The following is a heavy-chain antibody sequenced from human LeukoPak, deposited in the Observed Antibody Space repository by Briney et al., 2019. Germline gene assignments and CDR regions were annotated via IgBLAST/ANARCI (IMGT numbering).Heavy chain of an antibody. J-gene: IGHJ4*02. D-gene: IGHD2-15*01. CDR3: ARVWGYCSGGTCYSIPFDY. CDR1: GFTFSDYY. Sequence: GGSLRLSCAASGFTFSDYYMSWIRQAPGKGLEWVSYISSSGSTIYYADPVKGRFTISRDNAKNSLYLQMNSLRAEDTAVYYCARVWGYCSGGTCYSIPFDYWGQGTLVTVSS. CDR2: ISSSGSTI. V-gene: IGHV3-11*04.